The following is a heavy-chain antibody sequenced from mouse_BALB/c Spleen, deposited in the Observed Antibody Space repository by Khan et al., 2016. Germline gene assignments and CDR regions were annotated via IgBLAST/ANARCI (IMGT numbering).Heavy chain of an antibody. CDR2: ISYRGST. D-gene: IGHD1-1*01. CDR3: ARGRYYGSRGYFDV. V-gene: IGHV3-2*02. CDR1: GYSITSDYA. Sequence: EVQLQESGPGLVKPSQSLSLTCTVTGYSITSDYAWNWLRQFPGNKLEWMGYISYRGSTSYIPSLKSRISITRATSKNQSFLQLNSVTTEDTATYDCARGRYYGSRGYFDVWGAGTTVTVSS. J-gene: IGHJ1*01.